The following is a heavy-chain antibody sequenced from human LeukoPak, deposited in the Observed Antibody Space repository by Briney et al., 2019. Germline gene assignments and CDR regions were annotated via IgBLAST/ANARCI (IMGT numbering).Heavy chain of an antibody. V-gene: IGHV4-38-2*02. D-gene: IGHD3-9*01. CDR1: GYSIRSGLY. CDR3: ARAVGSFDWLPLFDY. CDR2: IYHSGIT. Sequence: SETLSLTCTVSGYSIRSGLYWGWIRQPPGKGLEWIGNIYHSGITYYIPSLKSRVTISVDTSKNQFYLKLNSVTAADTAVYYCARAVGSFDWLPLFDYWGQGTLVTVSS. J-gene: IGHJ4*02.